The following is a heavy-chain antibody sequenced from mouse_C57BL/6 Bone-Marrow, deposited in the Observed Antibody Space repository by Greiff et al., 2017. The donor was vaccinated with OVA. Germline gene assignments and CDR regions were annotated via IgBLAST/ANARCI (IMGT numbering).Heavy chain of an antibody. V-gene: IGHV1-81*01. Sequence: QVQLKESGAELARPGASVKLSCKASGYTFTSYGISWVKQRSGQGLEWIGEIYPRSGNTYYNEKFKGKATLTADKSSSTTYMELRSLTNEDSAVYICERIYYSSTIGNWGQGTTLTVSS. D-gene: IGHD1-1*01. CDR1: GYTFTSYG. J-gene: IGHJ2*01. CDR3: ERIYYSSTIGN. CDR2: IYPRSGNT.